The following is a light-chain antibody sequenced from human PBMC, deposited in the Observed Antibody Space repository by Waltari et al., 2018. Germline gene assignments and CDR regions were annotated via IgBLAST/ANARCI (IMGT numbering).Light chain of an antibody. V-gene: IGLV2-14*01. CDR2: DVS. CDR3: NSYTGSSSWV. CDR1: SSDIGFYNY. J-gene: IGLJ3*02. Sequence: QSALTQPASVSGSPGQSITISCYGTSSDIGFYNYVSWYQQHPGKAPKLIIYDVSQGPSGVSDRFSGSKSGNTASLTISGLQAEDEADYYCNSYTGSSSWVFGGGTKVTVL.